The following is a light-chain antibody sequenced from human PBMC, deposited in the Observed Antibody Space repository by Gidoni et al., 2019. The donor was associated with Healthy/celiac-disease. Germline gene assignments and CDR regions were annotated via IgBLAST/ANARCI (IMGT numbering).Light chain of an antibody. V-gene: IGKV3-15*01. Sequence: EIVMTPSPATLSVSPGERATLSCRASQSVSSNLAWYQQKHGQAPRLLLYGASTRATGSPARFSGSGSGTEFTLTISSLQSEDFAVYYCQQYNNWPPYTFGRGTKLEIK. CDR1: QSVSSN. J-gene: IGKJ2*01. CDR3: QQYNNWPPYT. CDR2: GAS.